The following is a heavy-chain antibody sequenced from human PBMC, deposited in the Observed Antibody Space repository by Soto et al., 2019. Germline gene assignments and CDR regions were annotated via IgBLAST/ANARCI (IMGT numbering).Heavy chain of an antibody. V-gene: IGHV4-59*12. D-gene: IGHD1-7*01. J-gene: IGHJ3*02. CDR2: IYYSGST. Sequence: SETLSLTCTVSGGSISNYYWSWLRQPPGKGLEYIGYIYYSGSTYYNPSLKSRVTISVDTSKNQFSLKLSSVTAADTAVYYCARGAGTERGDAFDIWGQGTMVTVSS. CDR1: GGSISNYY. CDR3: ARGAGTERGDAFDI.